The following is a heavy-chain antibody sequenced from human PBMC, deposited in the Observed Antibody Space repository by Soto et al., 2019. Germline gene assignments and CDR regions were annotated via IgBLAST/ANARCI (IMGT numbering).Heavy chain of an antibody. D-gene: IGHD1-26*01. CDR2: ISYYGTNE. V-gene: IGHV3-30*03. CDR1: GFTFSGYG. CDR3: AREDPSGRYSLDY. J-gene: IGHJ4*02. Sequence: QVQLVESGGGVVQPGRSLRLSCEASGFTFSGYGMHWVRQAPGKGLEWVAVISYYGTNEYYEDSVKGRFTISRDNSKNTLYLQMNSVRIEYTAVYFCAREDPSGRYSLDYWGQGSQVTVSS.